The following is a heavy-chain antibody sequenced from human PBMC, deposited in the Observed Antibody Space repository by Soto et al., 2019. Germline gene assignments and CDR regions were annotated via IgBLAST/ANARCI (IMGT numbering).Heavy chain of an antibody. Sequence: KPGGSLRLSCAASGFTFSSYSMNWVRQAPGKGLEWVSSISSSSSYIYYADSVKGRFTISRDNAKNSLYLQMNSLRAEDTAVYYCARDLIRRDGYNRGNYYYYGMDVWGQGTTVTVSS. CDR3: ARDLIRRDGYNRGNYYYYGMDV. CDR1: GFTFSSYS. CDR2: ISSSSSYI. V-gene: IGHV3-21*01. D-gene: IGHD5-12*01. J-gene: IGHJ6*02.